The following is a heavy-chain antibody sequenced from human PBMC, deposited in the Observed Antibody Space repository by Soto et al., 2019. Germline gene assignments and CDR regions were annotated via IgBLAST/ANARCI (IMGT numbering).Heavy chain of an antibody. V-gene: IGHV3-9*01. CDR2: ISWNSGTI. J-gene: IGHJ4*02. CDR3: SRDVWSRASGPPDS. D-gene: IGHD3-10*01. Sequence: PGGSLRLSCAASGFSFDDYAMHWVRQAPGKGLEWVTGISWNSGTIGSADSVKGRFAISRDNAKNSLYLQMNSLRAEDTALYYCSRDVWSRASGPPDSWGQGTLVTVSS. CDR1: GFSFDDYA.